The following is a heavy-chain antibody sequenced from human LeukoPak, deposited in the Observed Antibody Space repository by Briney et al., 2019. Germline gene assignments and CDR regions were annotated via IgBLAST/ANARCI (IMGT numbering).Heavy chain of an antibody. V-gene: IGHV3-7*01. CDR3: ARELILSNYYYYYYMDV. CDR1: GFTFSSYW. J-gene: IGHJ6*03. Sequence: GGSLRLSCAASGFTFSSYWMSWVRQAPGKGLEWVANIKQDGSEKYYVDSVKGRFTISRDNAKNSLYLQMNSLRAEDTAVYYCARELILSNYYYYYYMDVWGKGTTVTVSS. CDR2: IKQDGSEK. D-gene: IGHD2/OR15-2a*01.